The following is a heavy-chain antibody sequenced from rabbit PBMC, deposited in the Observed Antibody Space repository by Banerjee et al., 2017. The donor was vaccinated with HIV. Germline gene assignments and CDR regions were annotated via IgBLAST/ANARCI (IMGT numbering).Heavy chain of an antibody. CDR3: ARDRDGDAGYGSLAL. V-gene: IGHV1S40*01. Sequence: LTCTASAFSFSNKYVMCWVRQAPGKGLEWIGYINTGSGSTYYASWAKGRFTISKTSSTTVTLQMTSLTAADTATYFCARDRDGDAGYGSLALWGQGTLVTVS. J-gene: IGHJ3*01. CDR2: INTGSGST. D-gene: IGHD7-1*01. CDR1: AFSFSNKYV.